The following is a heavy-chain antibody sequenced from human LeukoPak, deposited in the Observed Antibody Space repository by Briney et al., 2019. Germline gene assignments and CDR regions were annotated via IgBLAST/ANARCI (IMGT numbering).Heavy chain of an antibody. Sequence: SSVKVSCKASGYTFTGYYMNWVRQAPGQGLEWMGRINPNTGGTNYAQNFQGSVTMTRDTSITTVYMELSRLRSDDTAVYYCARVGDGLNDGFDIWGQGTMVTVSS. D-gene: IGHD5-24*01. CDR3: ARVGDGLNDGFDI. CDR1: GYTFTGYY. V-gene: IGHV1-2*06. CDR2: INPNTGGT. J-gene: IGHJ3*02.